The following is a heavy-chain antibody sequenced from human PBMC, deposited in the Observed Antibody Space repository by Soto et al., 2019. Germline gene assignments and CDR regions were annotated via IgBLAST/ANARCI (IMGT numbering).Heavy chain of an antibody. D-gene: IGHD3-3*01. V-gene: IGHV4-30-2*01. J-gene: IGHJ6*02. Sequence: SETLSLTCAVSGGSISSGGYSWSWIRQPPGKGLEWIGYIYNSGSTYYNPSLKSRVTISVERSKNQFSLKLSSVPAADTAFFYCARGWGVLGFLEWPLDVWGQGTTVTVSS. CDR2: IYNSGST. CDR1: GGSISSGGYS. CDR3: ARGWGVLGFLEWPLDV.